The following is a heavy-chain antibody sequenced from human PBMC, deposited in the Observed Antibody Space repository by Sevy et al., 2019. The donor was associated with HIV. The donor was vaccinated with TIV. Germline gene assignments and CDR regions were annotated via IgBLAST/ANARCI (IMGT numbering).Heavy chain of an antibody. D-gene: IGHD6-19*01. V-gene: IGHV3-30*18. CDR3: AKGGQWLVRDWFDP. CDR2: ISYDGSNK. Sequence: GGSLRLSCAASGFTFSSYGMHWVRQAPGKGLDWVTVISYDGSNKYYADSVKGRFTISRDNSKNTLYLQMNSLRVEDTAVYYCAKGGQWLVRDWFDPWGQETLVTVSS. J-gene: IGHJ5*02. CDR1: GFTFSSYG.